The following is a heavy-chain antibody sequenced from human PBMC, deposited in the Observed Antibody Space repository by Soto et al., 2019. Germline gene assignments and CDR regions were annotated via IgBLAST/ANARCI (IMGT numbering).Heavy chain of an antibody. Sequence: QVQLQESGPGLVKPSETLSLTCTVSGGSISSYYWSWIRQPPGKGLEWIGYIYYSGSTNYNPSLKSRATISEETSKNQFSLKLSSVTAADTAVYYCARVLTMVRGYYGMDVWGQGTTVSVSS. CDR2: IYYSGST. CDR1: GGSISSYY. J-gene: IGHJ6*02. D-gene: IGHD3-10*01. V-gene: IGHV4-59*01. CDR3: ARVLTMVRGYYGMDV.